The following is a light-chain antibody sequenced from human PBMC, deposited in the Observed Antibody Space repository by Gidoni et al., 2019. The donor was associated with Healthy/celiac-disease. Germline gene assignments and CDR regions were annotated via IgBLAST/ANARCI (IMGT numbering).Light chain of an antibody. V-gene: IGKV1-39*01. CDR3: QQSYSTLLT. Sequence: DIQMTQSPSSLPASVGDRVTITYRASQSISSYLNWYQQKPGKAPKLLIYAASSLQSGVPSRFSGSGSGTDFTLTISSLQPEDFATYYCQQSYSTLLTFGGGTKVEIK. CDR2: AAS. J-gene: IGKJ4*01. CDR1: QSISSY.